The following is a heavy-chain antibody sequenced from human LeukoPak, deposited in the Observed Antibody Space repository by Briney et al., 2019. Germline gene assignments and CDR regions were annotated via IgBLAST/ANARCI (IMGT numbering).Heavy chain of an antibody. CDR1: GFTFSSYS. Sequence: GGSLRLSCAGSGFTFSSYSMNWVRQAPGKGLEWVSSISSSSSYIYYADSVKGRFTISRDNARNSLYLQMNNLRVEDTAVYYCASWTSSSSNYWGQGTLVTVSS. J-gene: IGHJ4*02. CDR2: ISSSSSYI. V-gene: IGHV3-21*04. D-gene: IGHD6-6*01. CDR3: ASWTSSSSNY.